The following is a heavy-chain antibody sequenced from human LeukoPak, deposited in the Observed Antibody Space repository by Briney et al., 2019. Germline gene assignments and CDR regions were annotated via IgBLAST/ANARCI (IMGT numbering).Heavy chain of an antibody. J-gene: IGHJ4*02. Sequence: ASVKVSCKVSGKTLSDLSIHWLRQPPGKRLEWLGGSDPEDGERIYAQMFQGRVTMTEETSIDTAYMELSSLRSEDTAVYYCVTGFTTMAVDYFDYWGQGTLVTVSP. CDR3: VTGFTTMAVDYFDY. CDR2: SDPEDGER. V-gene: IGHV1-24*01. D-gene: IGHD5-18*01. CDR1: GKTLSDLS.